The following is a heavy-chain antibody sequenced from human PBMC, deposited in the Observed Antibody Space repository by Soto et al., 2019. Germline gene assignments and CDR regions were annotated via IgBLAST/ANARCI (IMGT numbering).Heavy chain of an antibody. D-gene: IGHD3-10*01. CDR3: TRMLYGSGPLDY. CDR1: GFSLSTSGMC. J-gene: IGHJ4*02. Sequence: SGPTLVNPTQTLTLTCTFSGFSLSTSGMCVSWIRQPPGKALEWLALIDWDDDKYYSTSLKTRLTISKDTSKNQVVLTMTNMDPVDTATYYCTRMLYGSGPLDYWGQGTLVTAPQ. V-gene: IGHV2-70*01. CDR2: IDWDDDK.